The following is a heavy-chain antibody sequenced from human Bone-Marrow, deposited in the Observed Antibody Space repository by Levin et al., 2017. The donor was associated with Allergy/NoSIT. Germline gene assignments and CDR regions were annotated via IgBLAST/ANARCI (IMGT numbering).Heavy chain of an antibody. CDR3: VRGGGNFDY. D-gene: IGHD2-15*01. V-gene: IGHV3-7*04. J-gene: IGHJ4*02. Sequence: GGSLRLSCAASGFPFTTFYMSWVRQAPGKGLEWVANIKQDGSEKYYVDSVKGRFTISRDNAKNSLYLQMDSLRAEDTALYYCVRGGGNFDYWGQGTLVTVSS. CDR2: IKQDGSEK. CDR1: GFPFTTFY.